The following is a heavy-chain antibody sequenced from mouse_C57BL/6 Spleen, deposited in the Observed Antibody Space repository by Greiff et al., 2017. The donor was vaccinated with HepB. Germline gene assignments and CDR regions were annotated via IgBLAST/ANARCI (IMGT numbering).Heavy chain of an antibody. J-gene: IGHJ3*01. CDR1: GYTFTSYW. CDR3: ARTYGSSYTWFAY. D-gene: IGHD1-1*01. CDR2: IHPNSGST. Sequence: VQLQQSGAELVKPGASVKLSCKASGYTFTSYWMHWVKQRPGQGLEWIGMIHPNSGSTNYNEKFKSKATLTVDKSSSTAYMQLSSLTSEDSAVYYRARTYGSSYTWFAYWGQGTLVTVSA. V-gene: IGHV1-64*01.